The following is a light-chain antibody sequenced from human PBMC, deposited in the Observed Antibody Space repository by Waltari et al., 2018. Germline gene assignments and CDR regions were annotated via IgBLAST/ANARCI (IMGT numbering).Light chain of an antibody. J-gene: IGLJ2*01. CDR2: EVI. Sequence: QSALTPPASVSGSPGQSITISCTGTSSDIGNYTFFPWYQQHPGKVPKLIIYEVIKRPSGISDRFSGSKSGNTASLTISGLQAEDEADYYCSSNAAGSSYVVFGGGTRLTVL. V-gene: IGLV2-23*02. CDR3: SSNAAGSSYVV. CDR1: SSDIGNYTF.